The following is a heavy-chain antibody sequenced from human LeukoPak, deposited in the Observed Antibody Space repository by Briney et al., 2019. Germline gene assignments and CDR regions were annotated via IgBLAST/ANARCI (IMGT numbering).Heavy chain of an antibody. CDR3: ARGQNGFDY. J-gene: IGHJ4*02. V-gene: IGHV3-21*01. Sequence: GGSLRLSCAASGFTFSGYNMNWVRQAPGKGLEWVSSLSASTTYIYYADSVKGRFTISRHNAKNSLYLQMNSLRGEDTAVYYCARGQNGFDYWGQGTLVTVSS. D-gene: IGHD2-8*01. CDR2: LSASTTYI. CDR1: GFTFSGYN.